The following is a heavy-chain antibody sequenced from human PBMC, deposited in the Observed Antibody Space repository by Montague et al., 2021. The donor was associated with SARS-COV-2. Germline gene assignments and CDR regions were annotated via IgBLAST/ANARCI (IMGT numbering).Heavy chain of an antibody. D-gene: IGHD3-10*01. CDR2: IAFDGSSK. J-gene: IGHJ4*02. CDR1: GFTFSTYA. Sequence: SLRLSCAASGFTFSTYAMHWVRKAPGKGLEWLSSIAFDGSSKFYVDSMKGRFTVSRDNPKNTVYLQINSLTTDDTAVYYCARDLLRYRSGSFCDYWGQGTLVTVSS. V-gene: IGHV3-30-3*01. CDR3: ARDLLRYRSGSFCDY.